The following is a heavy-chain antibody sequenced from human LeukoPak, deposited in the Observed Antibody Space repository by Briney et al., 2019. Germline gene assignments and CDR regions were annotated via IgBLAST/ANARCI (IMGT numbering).Heavy chain of an antibody. CDR3: ARSTSVTPTEFDY. CDR1: GFTFSTYA. Sequence: GGSLRLSCSASGFTFSTYAMTWVRQVPGKGLEWVSAISGGGSGTYYVDSVKGRFTISRDNSKNTLYLQMNSLRAEDTAVYYCARSTSVTPTEFDYWGQGTLVTVSS. J-gene: IGHJ4*02. D-gene: IGHD4-17*01. V-gene: IGHV3-23*01. CDR2: ISGGGSGT.